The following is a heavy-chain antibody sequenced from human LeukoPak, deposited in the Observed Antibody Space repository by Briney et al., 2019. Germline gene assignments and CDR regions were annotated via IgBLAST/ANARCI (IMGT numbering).Heavy chain of an antibody. CDR2: IYYSGST. CDR3: ARPRRGDFWSGYQTAGDAFDI. V-gene: IGHV4-39*01. Sequence: PSETLSLTCTVSGGSISSSSYYWGWIRQPPGKGLEGIGRIYYSGSTYYNPSLKSRVTISVDTSKNQFSLKLSSVTAADTAVYYCARPRRGDFWSGYQTAGDAFDIWGQGTMVTVSS. CDR1: GGSISSSSYY. J-gene: IGHJ3*02. D-gene: IGHD3-3*01.